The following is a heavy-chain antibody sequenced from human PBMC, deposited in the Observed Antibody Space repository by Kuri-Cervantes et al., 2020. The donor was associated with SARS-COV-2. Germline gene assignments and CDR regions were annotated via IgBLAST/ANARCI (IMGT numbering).Heavy chain of an antibody. D-gene: IGHD6-13*01. V-gene: IGHV4-38-2*02. Sequence: GSLRLSCTVSGGSISSGYYWGWIRQPPGKGLEWIGSIYHSGSTYYNPSLKSRVTISVDTSKNQFSLKLGSVTAADTAVYYCARDYGGAAAGTFFDYWGQGTLVTVSS. CDR3: ARDYGGAAAGTFFDY. CDR2: IYHSGST. J-gene: IGHJ4*02. CDR1: GGSISSGYY.